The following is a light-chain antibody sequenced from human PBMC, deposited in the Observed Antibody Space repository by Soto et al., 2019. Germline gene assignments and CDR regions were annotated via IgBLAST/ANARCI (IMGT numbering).Light chain of an antibody. CDR1: QSVSSN. CDR2: DAS. J-gene: IGKJ1*01. CDR3: QQYNNWPPGT. V-gene: IGKV3-15*01. Sequence: EMVMTQSPATLSVSTGERATLSCRASQSVSSNLAWYQQKPGQAPRLLIYDASTRATGIPARFSGSGSGIEFTLTISSLQSEDFAVYYCQQYNNWPPGTFGQGTKVEIK.